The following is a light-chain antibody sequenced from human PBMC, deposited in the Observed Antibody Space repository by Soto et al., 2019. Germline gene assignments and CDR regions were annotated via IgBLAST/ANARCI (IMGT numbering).Light chain of an antibody. CDR3: QKRSSWPRMYT. CDR2: DVS. Sequence: IVLTQSPATLSLSPGERATLSCRASQSDGNYIAWYQQKPGQPPRLLIYDVSNRATGVPARFSGSGSGTDVTLTISSLEPEDFGVYHCQKRSSWPRMYTFGQGTKLEI. CDR1: QSDGNY. V-gene: IGKV3-11*01. J-gene: IGKJ2*01.